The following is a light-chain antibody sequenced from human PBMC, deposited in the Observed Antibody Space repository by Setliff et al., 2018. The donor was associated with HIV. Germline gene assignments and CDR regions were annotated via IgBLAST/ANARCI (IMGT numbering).Light chain of an antibody. CDR3: SSFGRNSLFV. CDR1: SSDVGAYNY. V-gene: IGLV2-14*01. Sequence: QSVLTQPASVSGSPGQSITISCTGTSSDVGAYNYVSWYQQDPGKAPKLMIYEVSNRPSGVSARFSGFKSGNTASLIISGLQAEDEADYYCSSFGRNSLFVFGSGTKVTVL. CDR2: EVS. J-gene: IGLJ1*01.